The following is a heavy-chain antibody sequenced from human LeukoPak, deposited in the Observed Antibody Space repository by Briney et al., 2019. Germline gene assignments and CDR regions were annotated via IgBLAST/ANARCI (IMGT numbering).Heavy chain of an antibody. D-gene: IGHD2-15*01. CDR3: ARDLLSLADYYYYGMDV. CDR1: GFTFSSYS. V-gene: IGHV3-48*02. J-gene: IGHJ6*02. Sequence: QPRGSLRLSCAASGFTFSSYSMNWVRQAPGKGLEWVSYISSSSSTIYYADSVKGRFTISRDNAKNSLYLQMNSLRDEDTAVYYCARDLLSLADYYYYGMDVWGQGTTVTVSS. CDR2: ISSSSSTI.